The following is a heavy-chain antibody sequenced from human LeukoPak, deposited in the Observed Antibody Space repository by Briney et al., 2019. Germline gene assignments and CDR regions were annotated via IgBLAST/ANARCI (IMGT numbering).Heavy chain of an antibody. D-gene: IGHD2-2*01. J-gene: IGHJ4*02. CDR3: ARDKGGPAQHGYFDY. CDR1: GGSISNSNW. V-gene: IGHV4-4*02. Sequence: PSETLSLTCAVSGGSISNSNWWNWVRQPPGKGLEWIGEIDHSGTTNYNPSLRSRVTISLDKSKNQLSLNLSSVTAADTAVYYCARDKGGPAQHGYFDYWGQGALVTGSS. CDR2: IDHSGTT.